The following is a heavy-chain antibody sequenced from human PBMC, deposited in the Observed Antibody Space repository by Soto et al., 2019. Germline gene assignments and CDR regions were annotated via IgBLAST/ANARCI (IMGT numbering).Heavy chain of an antibody. CDR1: GGSISSYY. CDR3: ASERRIAADFDP. Sequence: SETLSLTCTVSGGSISSYYWSWIRQPPGKGLEWIGYIYYSGSTNYNPSLKSRVTISVDTSKNQFSLKLSSVTVADMAVYYCASERRIAADFDPWGPGPMVPVSS. V-gene: IGHV4-59*01. CDR2: IYYSGST. D-gene: IGHD6-6*01. J-gene: IGHJ5*02.